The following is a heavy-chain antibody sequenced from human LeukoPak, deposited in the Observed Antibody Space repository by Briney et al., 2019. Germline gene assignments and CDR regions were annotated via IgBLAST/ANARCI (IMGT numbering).Heavy chain of an antibody. V-gene: IGHV1-18*01. D-gene: IGHD6-6*01. Sequence: ASVKDSCKASVYTFPSYSINWVRQAPGQGLEWMGWISTYNGNTNYAQKLQGRVTMTTDTSTSTAYMELRSLRSDDTAVYYCAKDRWRDGSSSFDNWGQGTLVTVSS. CDR3: AKDRWRDGSSSFDN. J-gene: IGHJ4*02. CDR1: VYTFPSYS. CDR2: ISTYNGNT.